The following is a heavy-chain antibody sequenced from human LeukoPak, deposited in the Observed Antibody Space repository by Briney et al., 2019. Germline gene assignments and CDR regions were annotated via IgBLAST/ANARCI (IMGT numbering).Heavy chain of an antibody. V-gene: IGHV4-59*01. CDR3: ARELTGDDAFDI. CDR1: GGSISSYY. D-gene: IGHD7-27*01. J-gene: IGHJ3*02. CDR2: IHYSGST. Sequence: SETLSLTCTVSGGSISSYYWNWIRQPPGKGLEWIWYIHYSGSTNYNPSLESRVTISVDTSKNQFSLKLSSVTAADTAVYYCARELTGDDAFDIWGQGTMVTVSS.